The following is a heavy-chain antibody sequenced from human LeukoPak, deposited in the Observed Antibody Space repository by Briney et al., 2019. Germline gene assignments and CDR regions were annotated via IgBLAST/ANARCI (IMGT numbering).Heavy chain of an antibody. J-gene: IGHJ4*02. CDR3: ARDFTQYYYGSGSYPSDY. Sequence: ASVKVSCKASGYTFTSYGISWARQAPGQGLEWMGWISAYNGNTNYAQKLQGRVTMTTDTSTSTAYMELRSLRSDDTAVYYCARDFTQYYYGSGSYPSDYWGQGTLVTVSS. D-gene: IGHD3-10*01. CDR2: ISAYNGNT. CDR1: GYTFTSYG. V-gene: IGHV1-18*01.